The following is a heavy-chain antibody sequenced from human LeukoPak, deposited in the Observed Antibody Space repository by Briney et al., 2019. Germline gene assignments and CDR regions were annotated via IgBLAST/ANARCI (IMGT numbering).Heavy chain of an antibody. CDR1: GITVSDKY. D-gene: IGHD6-19*01. Sequence: GGSLRLSCEVSGITVSDKYMSWVRQAPGKGLECVSLIYGGGDTYYADSVKGRFTISRDNSKNALYVQMNSLRAEDTAVHYCAVLTSGWRFQHWGQGTLVTVSS. CDR3: AVLTSGWRFQH. CDR2: IYGGGDT. J-gene: IGHJ1*01. V-gene: IGHV3-53*01.